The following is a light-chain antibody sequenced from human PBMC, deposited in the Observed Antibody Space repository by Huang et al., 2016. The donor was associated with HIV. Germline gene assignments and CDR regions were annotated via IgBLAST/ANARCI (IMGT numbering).Light chain of an antibody. V-gene: IGKV3D-20*01. J-gene: IGKJ2*01. CDR2: DAH. CDR3: QQYSTSSYT. Sequence: IVLTQSPATLSLSPGERATPTWGASQSVRNNYQAWYQQKPGLAPRLLIYDAHVRATGIPDRFSGSGSGTDFTLTISRLEPEDFAMYYCQQYSTSSYTFGQGTKVDI. CDR1: QSVRNNY.